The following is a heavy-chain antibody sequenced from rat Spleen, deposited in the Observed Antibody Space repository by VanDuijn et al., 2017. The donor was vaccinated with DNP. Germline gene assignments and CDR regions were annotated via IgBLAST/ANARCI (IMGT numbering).Heavy chain of an antibody. V-gene: IGHV5-7*01. CDR3: ARNTPGSPFDY. J-gene: IGHJ2*01. CDR1: GFTFSNYV. D-gene: IGHD1-4*01. CDR2: INYDGSRT. Sequence: EVQLVESGGGLVQPGRSLKVSCAASGFTFSNYVMAWVRQAPKKGLEWVATINYDGSRTYYRDSVKGRFTISRDNAKSTLYLQMDSLRSEDTATYYCARNTPGSPFDYWGQGVMVTVSS.